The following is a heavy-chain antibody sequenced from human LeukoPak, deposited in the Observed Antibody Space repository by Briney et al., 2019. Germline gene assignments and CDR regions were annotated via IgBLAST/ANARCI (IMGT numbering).Heavy chain of an antibody. J-gene: IGHJ3*02. CDR3: VREHTYYYDSSGDAFDI. Sequence: GWSLRLSCAASGFTFDDYAMSWVRQAQGKGLEGDAGINWNGGRTGYADSVKGRFTISRDNAKNSLYLQMNSLRAEDTALYYCVREHTYYYDSSGDAFDIWGQGTMVTVSS. CDR2: INWNGGRT. V-gene: IGHV3-20*04. CDR1: GFTFDDYA. D-gene: IGHD3-22*01.